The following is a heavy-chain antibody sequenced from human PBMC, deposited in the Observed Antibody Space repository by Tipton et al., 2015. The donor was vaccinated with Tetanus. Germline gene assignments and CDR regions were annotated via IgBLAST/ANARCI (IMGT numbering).Heavy chain of an antibody. D-gene: IGHD3-22*01. Sequence: TLSLTCTVSGDSIRSNYWSWIRQPPGKGLEWIGYISYSGTTDYNPSLKSRVTMSADTSKNQFSLKLTSLTVADTAVYYCARDHRGYHYDSNGFYTPLYYFDFWGQGTLVTVSS. CDR1: GDSIRSNY. V-gene: IGHV4-30-4*01. CDR2: ISYSGTT. J-gene: IGHJ4*02. CDR3: ARDHRGYHYDSNGFYTPLYYFDF.